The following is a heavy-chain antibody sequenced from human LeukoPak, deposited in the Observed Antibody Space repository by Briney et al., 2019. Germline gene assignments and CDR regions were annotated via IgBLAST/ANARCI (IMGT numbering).Heavy chain of an antibody. D-gene: IGHD1-14*01. J-gene: IGHJ3*02. CDR2: IYYSGST. CDR3: ARAAELDAFDI. Sequence: PSETLSLTCTVSGGSISSYYWSWIRQPPGKGLEWIGYIYYSGSTNYNPSLKSRVTISVDTSKNQFSLKLSSVTAADTAVYYCARAAELDAFDIWGQGTMVTVSS. CDR1: GGSISSYY. V-gene: IGHV4-59*12.